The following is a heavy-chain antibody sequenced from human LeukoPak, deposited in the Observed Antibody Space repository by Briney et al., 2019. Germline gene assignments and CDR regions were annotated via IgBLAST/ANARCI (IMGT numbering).Heavy chain of an antibody. Sequence: PAGSLRLSCAASGFIFSSYAMHWVRQAPGKGLEWVAVISYDATNKYYADSVKGRFTISRDNSKNTLYVQMNSLRAEDTAVYYCARAGGYSYGDLSFDIWGQGTMVTVSS. J-gene: IGHJ3*02. V-gene: IGHV3-30*04. CDR2: ISYDATNK. CDR3: ARAGGYSYGDLSFDI. D-gene: IGHD5-18*01. CDR1: GFIFSSYA.